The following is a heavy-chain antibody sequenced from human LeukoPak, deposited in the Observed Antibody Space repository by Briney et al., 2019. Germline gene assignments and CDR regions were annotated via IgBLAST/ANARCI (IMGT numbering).Heavy chain of an antibody. Sequence: ASVKVSCKASGYTFTYRYLHWVRQAPGQGLEWMGWINPNSGGTNYAQKFQGRVTMTRDTSISTAYMELSRLRSDDTAVYYCARGRPSNWGYDWFDPWGQGTLVTVSS. CDR1: GYTFTYRY. CDR2: INPNSGGT. J-gene: IGHJ5*02. V-gene: IGHV1-2*02. D-gene: IGHD7-27*01. CDR3: ARGRPSNWGYDWFDP.